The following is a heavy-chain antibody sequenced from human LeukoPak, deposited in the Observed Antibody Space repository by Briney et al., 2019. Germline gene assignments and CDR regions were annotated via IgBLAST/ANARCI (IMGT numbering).Heavy chain of an antibody. CDR1: GGSISSGGYS. V-gene: IGHV4-31*03. CDR3: AGTEDYDSSGYYYGYFDY. J-gene: IGHJ4*02. D-gene: IGHD3-22*01. CDR2: IYYSGST. Sequence: SETLSLTCTVSGGSISSGGYSWSWIRQHPGKGLEWIGYIYYSGSTYYNPSLKSRVTISVDTSKNQFSLKLSSVTAADTAVYYCAGTEDYDSSGYYYGYFDYWGQGTLVTVSS.